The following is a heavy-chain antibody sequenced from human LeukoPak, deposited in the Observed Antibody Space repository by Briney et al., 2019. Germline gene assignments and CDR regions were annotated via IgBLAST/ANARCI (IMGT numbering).Heavy chain of an antibody. CDR1: GFTFSSYW. Sequence: PGGSLRLSCAASGFTFSSYWMSWVRQAPGKGLEWVANIKKDGSEKYYVDSVKGRFTISRDNAKTSLYLQMNSLRAEDTAVYYCAREGGGGDYEDYWGQGTLVTVSS. J-gene: IGHJ4*02. CDR2: IKKDGSEK. CDR3: AREGGGGDYEDY. D-gene: IGHD2-21*02. V-gene: IGHV3-7*01.